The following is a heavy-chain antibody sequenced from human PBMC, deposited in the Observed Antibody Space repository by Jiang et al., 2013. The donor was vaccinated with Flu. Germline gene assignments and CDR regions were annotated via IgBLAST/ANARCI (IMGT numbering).Heavy chain of an antibody. CDR2: IYYSGNT. D-gene: IGHD6-25*01. CDR1: GGSISSYY. Sequence: SLTCTVSGGSISSYYWSWIRQPPGKGLEWIGYIYYSGNTNYNPSLKSRVTISVDTSKNQFSLKLSSVTAADTAVYYCARHRSIAAHGYNWFDPWGQGTLVTVSS. CDR3: ARHRSIAAHGYNWFDP. V-gene: IGHV4-59*08. J-gene: IGHJ5*02.